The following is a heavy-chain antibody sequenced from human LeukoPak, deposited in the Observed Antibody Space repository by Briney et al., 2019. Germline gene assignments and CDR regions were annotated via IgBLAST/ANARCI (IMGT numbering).Heavy chain of an antibody. V-gene: IGHV3-53*01. CDR2: IYSGGST. CDR3: ATDCRPFCPYWYFDL. J-gene: IGHJ2*01. D-gene: IGHD2-21*02. Sequence: LPGGSLRLSCAASGFTVSSNYMSWVRQAPGKGLEWVSVIYSGGSTYYADSVKGRFTISRDNSKNTLYLQMNSLRAEDTAVYYCATDCRPFCPYWYFDLWGRGTLVTVSS. CDR1: GFTVSSNY.